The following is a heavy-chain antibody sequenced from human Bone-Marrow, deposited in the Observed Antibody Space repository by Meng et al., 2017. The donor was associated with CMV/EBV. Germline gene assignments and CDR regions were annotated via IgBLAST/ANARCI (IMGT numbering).Heavy chain of an antibody. D-gene: IGHD1-26*01. V-gene: IGHV4-38-2*02. CDR3: ASYGTYEPPTDY. J-gene: IGHJ4*02. Sequence: GSLRLSCTVSGYSISSGYYWGWIRQPPGKGLEWIGSIYHSGSTYYNPSLKSRVTISVDTSKNQFSLKLSSVTAADTAVYYCASYGTYEPPTDYWGQGTLVTVSS. CDR1: GYSISSGYY. CDR2: IYHSGST.